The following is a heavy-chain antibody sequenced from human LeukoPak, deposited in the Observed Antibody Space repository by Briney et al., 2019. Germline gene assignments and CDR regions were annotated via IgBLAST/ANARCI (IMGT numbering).Heavy chain of an antibody. CDR1: GGSISSYY. CDR2: IYYSGST. CDR3: ARDNYYDSSIDY. D-gene: IGHD3-22*01. Sequence: SETLSLTCTVSGGSISSYYWSWIRQPPGKGLEWIGYIYYSGSTNYNPSLKSRVTISVDTSKNQFSLKLSSVTAADTAVYYCARDNYYDSSIDYWGQGTLVTASS. J-gene: IGHJ4*02. V-gene: IGHV4-59*01.